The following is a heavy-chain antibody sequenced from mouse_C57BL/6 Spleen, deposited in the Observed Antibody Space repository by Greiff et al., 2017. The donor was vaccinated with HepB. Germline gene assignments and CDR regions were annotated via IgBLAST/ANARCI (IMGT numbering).Heavy chain of an antibody. CDR1: GYTFTSYW. D-gene: IGHD2-1*01. CDR3: ASNYDWYFDV. V-gene: IGHV1-55*01. Sequence: QVHVKQPGAELVKPGASVKMSCKASGYTFTSYWITWVKQRPGQGLEWIGDIYPGSGSTNYNEKFKSKATLTVDTSSSTAYMQLSSLTSEDSAVYYCASNYDWYFDVWGTGTTVTVSS. CDR2: IYPGSGST. J-gene: IGHJ1*03.